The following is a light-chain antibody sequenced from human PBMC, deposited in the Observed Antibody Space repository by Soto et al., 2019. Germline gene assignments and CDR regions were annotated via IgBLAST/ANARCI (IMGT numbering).Light chain of an antibody. CDR1: SSDVGGYNY. Sequence: QSVLTQPASVSGSPGQSITISCTGTSSDVGGYNYVSWYQQHPGQAPKLMIYEVNDRPSGVSNRFSGSQSGNTASLTISGLQAEDEADYYCSSYTSSSTLVFGGGTKLTVL. J-gene: IGLJ2*01. V-gene: IGLV2-14*01. CDR3: SSYTSSSTLV. CDR2: EVN.